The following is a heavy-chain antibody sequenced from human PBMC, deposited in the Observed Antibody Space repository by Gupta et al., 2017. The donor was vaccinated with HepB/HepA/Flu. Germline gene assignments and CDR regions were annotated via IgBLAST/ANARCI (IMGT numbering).Heavy chain of an antibody. Sequence: QLKLQESGPGLVKPSETLSLTCTVPGGSISSSNYYWGWIRKPPGKGLEWIGSIYYSGGAYDNPSLKSRVTISVDMSKNQFSLRLSSVTAADTAVYYCARHAPNSDTSGYYRAHFDCWGQGTLVTVSS. V-gene: IGHV4-39*01. CDR2: IYYSGGA. J-gene: IGHJ4*02. D-gene: IGHD3-22*01. CDR3: ARHAPNSDTSGYYRAHFDC. CDR1: GGSISSSNYY.